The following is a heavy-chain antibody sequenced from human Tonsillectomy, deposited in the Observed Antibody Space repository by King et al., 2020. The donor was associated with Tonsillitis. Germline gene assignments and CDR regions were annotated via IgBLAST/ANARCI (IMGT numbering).Heavy chain of an antibody. CDR3: AKDATQYYYGSGSYAH. CDR2: FSGGGGST. J-gene: IGHJ4*02. CDR1: GFTSKTYA. Sequence: VQLVESGGGWAQPWGSPRLSCAASGFTSKTYAMSWVRQAPGKGLGWVAGFSGGGGSTYYADSVKGRFTISRDNSKNTLYRQMNSLRAEDTAVYYCAKDATQYYYGSGSYAHWGQGTLVTVSS. V-gene: IGHV3-23*04. D-gene: IGHD3-10*01.